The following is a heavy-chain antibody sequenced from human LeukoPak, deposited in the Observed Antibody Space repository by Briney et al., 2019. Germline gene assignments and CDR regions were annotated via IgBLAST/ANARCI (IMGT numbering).Heavy chain of an antibody. CDR2: INHSGST. J-gene: IGHJ4*02. CDR1: GGSFSGYY. CDR3: ARPRYYGSGSYCY. D-gene: IGHD3-10*01. V-gene: IGHV4-34*01. Sequence: KSSETLSLTCAVYGGSFSGYYWSWIRQPPGKGLEWIGEINHSGSTNYNPSLKSRVTISVDTSKNQFSLKLSSVTAADTAVYYCARPRYYGSGSYCYWGQGALVTVSS.